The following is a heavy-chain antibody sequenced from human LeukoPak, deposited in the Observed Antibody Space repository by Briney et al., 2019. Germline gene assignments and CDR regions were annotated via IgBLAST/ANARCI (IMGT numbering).Heavy chain of an antibody. CDR1: EFTFSSYA. Sequence: PGGSLRLSCAASEFTFSSYAMTWVRQAPGKGLEWVSAISGSGTNTYYSGSVRGRFTISRDNSKNTLYLQMNSLSAEDTAVYYCAKDLSPLYYYYGMDVWGQGTTVTVSS. J-gene: IGHJ6*02. CDR2: ISGSGTNT. V-gene: IGHV3-23*01. CDR3: AKDLSPLYYYYGMDV.